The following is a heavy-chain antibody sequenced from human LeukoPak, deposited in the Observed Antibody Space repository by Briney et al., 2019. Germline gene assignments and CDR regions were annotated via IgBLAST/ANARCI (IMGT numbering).Heavy chain of an antibody. J-gene: IGHJ6*03. Sequence: SETLSLTCTVSGGSISSYYWSWIRQPAGKGLEWIGRIYTSGSTNYNPSLKSRVTMSVDTPKNQFSLKLSSVTAADTAVYYCARLIGDYYYYYYMDVWGKGTTVTVSS. V-gene: IGHV4-4*07. D-gene: IGHD3-16*01. CDR3: ARLIGDYYYYYYMDV. CDR1: GGSISSYY. CDR2: IYTSGST.